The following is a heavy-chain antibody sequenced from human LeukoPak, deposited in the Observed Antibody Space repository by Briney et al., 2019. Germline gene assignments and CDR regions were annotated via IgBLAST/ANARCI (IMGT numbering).Heavy chain of an antibody. D-gene: IGHD6-6*01. V-gene: IGHV1-69*05. CDR1: GGTFSSYA. J-gene: IGHJ4*02. CDR2: IIPIFGTA. CDR3: ARVSSSPRGYLDY. Sequence: GASVKVSCKASGGTFSSYAISWVRQAPGQGLEWMGGIIPIFGTANYAQKFQGRVTMTRDTSTSTVYMELSSLRSEDTAVYYCARVSSSPRGYLDYWGQGTLVTVSS.